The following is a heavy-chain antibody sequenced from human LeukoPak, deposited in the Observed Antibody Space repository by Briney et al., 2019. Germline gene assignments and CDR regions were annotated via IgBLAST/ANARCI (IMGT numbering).Heavy chain of an antibody. D-gene: IGHD3-10*01. CDR1: GFTFSDYY. V-gene: IGHV3-73*01. CDR2: IRSKANSYAT. J-gene: IGHJ3*02. CDR3: TRHDRINDI. Sequence: PGGSLRLSCAASGFTFSDYYMSWIRQAPGKGLEWVGRIRSKANSYATAYAASVKGRFTISRDDSKNTAYLQMNSLKTEDTAVYYCTRHDRINDIWGQGTMVTVSS.